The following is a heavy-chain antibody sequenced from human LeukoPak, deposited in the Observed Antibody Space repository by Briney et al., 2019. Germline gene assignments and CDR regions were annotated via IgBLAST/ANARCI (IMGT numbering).Heavy chain of an antibody. D-gene: IGHD4-17*01. Sequence: ASVKVSCKASGGTFSSYAISWVRQAPGQGLEWMGRIIPILGIANYAQKFQGRVTITADKSTSTAYMELSSLRSEDTAVYYCAREMEYGDYGGGVYFDYWGQGTLVTVSS. CDR3: AREMEYGDYGGGVYFDY. J-gene: IGHJ4*02. CDR1: GGTFSSYA. V-gene: IGHV1-69*04. CDR2: IIPILGIA.